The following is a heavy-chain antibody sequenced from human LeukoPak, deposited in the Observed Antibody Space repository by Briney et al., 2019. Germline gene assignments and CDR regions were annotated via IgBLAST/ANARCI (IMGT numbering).Heavy chain of an antibody. J-gene: IGHJ4*02. V-gene: IGHV3-21*01. CDR1: GFTFSSYS. D-gene: IGHD2-2*01. CDR3: ARGVCSGTSHCSKYYFDY. Sequence: GGSLRLSCAASGFTFSSYSMNWARQAPGKGLEWVSFIRSSSSYIYYADSVKGRFTISRDNAKNSLYLQMNSLRAEDTAVYYCARGVCSGTSHCSKYYFDYWGQGTLVTVSS. CDR2: IRSSSSYI.